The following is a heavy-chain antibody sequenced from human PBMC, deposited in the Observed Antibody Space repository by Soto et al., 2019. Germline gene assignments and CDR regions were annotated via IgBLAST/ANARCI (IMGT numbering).Heavy chain of an antibody. J-gene: IGHJ4*02. D-gene: IGHD6-13*01. V-gene: IGHV1-2*04. CDR1: GYTFTGYY. Sequence: ASVKVSCKASGYTFTGYYMHWVRQAPGQGLEWMGWINPNSGGTNYAQKFQGWVTMTRDTSISTAYMELSRLRSDDTAVYYCARGPNPGVPYRAAAAEGWYFDYWGQGTLVTVSS. CDR2: INPNSGGT. CDR3: ARGPNPGVPYRAAAAEGWYFDY.